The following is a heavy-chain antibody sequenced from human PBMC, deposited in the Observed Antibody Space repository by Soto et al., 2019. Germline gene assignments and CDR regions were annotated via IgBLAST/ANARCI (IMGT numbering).Heavy chain of an antibody. V-gene: IGHV3-30-3*01. J-gene: IGHJ3*02. Sequence: PGGSLRLSCAASGFTFSSYAMHWVRQAPGKGLEWVAVISYDGSNKYYADSVKGRFTISRDNSKNTLYLQMNSLRAEDTAVYYCARAPMGWFGDLEAFDIWGQGTMVTVSS. CDR3: ARAPMGWFGDLEAFDI. D-gene: IGHD3-10*01. CDR1: GFTFSSYA. CDR2: ISYDGSNK.